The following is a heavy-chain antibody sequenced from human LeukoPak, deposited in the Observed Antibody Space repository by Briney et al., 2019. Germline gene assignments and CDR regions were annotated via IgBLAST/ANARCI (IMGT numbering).Heavy chain of an antibody. Sequence: GGSLRLSCAASGFTFSSYAMSWVRQAPGKGLEWVSTIGGSGVNTYYADSVKGRFTISRDNSKNTLHLQMNSLRAEDTAVYYCAKDGLYSSRWYYWGQGTLVTVSS. CDR3: AKDGLYSSRWYY. CDR2: IGGSGVNT. V-gene: IGHV3-23*01. CDR1: GFTFSSYA. J-gene: IGHJ4*02. D-gene: IGHD6-13*01.